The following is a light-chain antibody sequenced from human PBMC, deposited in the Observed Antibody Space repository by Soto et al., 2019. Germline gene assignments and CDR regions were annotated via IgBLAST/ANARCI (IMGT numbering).Light chain of an antibody. Sequence: SPTSTPAGVSVSTGQSISISCTRTRSDVGGYNLFSWYQQHPGKAPKHIIYEGSKRPSGVSNRFSGSKSSNTGSLTISGLQAEDEAGYYFCSYAGRSPGDVVGTWTKVTV. CDR3: CSYAGRSPGDV. CDR2: EGS. V-gene: IGLV2-23*01. CDR1: RSDVGGYNL. J-gene: IGLJ1*01.